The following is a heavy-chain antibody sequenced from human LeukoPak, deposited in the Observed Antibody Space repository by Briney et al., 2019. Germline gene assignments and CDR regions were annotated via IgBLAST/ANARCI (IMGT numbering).Heavy chain of an antibody. V-gene: IGHV3-20*04. CDR2: INWNGGST. CDR3: ARVRAEEGYYFDD. CDR1: GFTFDDYG. J-gene: IGHJ4*02. Sequence: GGSLRLSCAASGFTFDDYGMSWVRQAPGKGLEWVSGINWNGGSTGYADSVKGRFTMSRENAKNSLYLQMNSLRADDTALYSWARVRAEEGYYFDDWGQGTLVTVSS.